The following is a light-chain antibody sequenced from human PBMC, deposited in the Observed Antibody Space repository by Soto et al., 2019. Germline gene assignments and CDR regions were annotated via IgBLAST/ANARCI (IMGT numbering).Light chain of an antibody. J-gene: IGLJ2*01. CDR1: SSNIGSNT. CDR3: AAWDDSLKGVV. Sequence: QSVLTQPPSASGTPGQSVTISCSGSSSNIGSNTVNWYQQLPGTAPKLLIYSNSQRPSGVPDRFSGSKSGTSASLAISGLQSEDEADYFCAAWDDSLKGVVFGGGTKLTVL. V-gene: IGLV1-44*01. CDR2: SNS.